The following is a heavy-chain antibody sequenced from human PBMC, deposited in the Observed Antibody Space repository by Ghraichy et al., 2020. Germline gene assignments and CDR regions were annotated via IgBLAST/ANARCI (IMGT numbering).Heavy chain of an antibody. V-gene: IGHV4-34*01. CDR3: ARGEYYDVLTGVKYYFDY. CDR2: INNKEST. Sequence: SETLSLTCAVYGVSLSGYYWSWIRQPPGKGREWIGEINNKESTNYNPSLKSRVTISIDTSKKQFSLKLSSVTAADTAVYYCARGEYYDVLTGVKYYFDYWGQGTLVTVSS. CDR1: GVSLSGYY. D-gene: IGHD3-9*01. J-gene: IGHJ4*02.